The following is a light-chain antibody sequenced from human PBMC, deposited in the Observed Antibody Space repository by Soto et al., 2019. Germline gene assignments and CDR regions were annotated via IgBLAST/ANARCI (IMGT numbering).Light chain of an antibody. CDR3: QQYGSSPPWT. CDR2: GAS. J-gene: IGKJ1*01. Sequence: EIVLTQSPGTLSLSPGERATLSCRASQSVSSSYLAWYQQKPGQAPRLLIYGASSRATGIPDRFRGSGSGTDFTLTISRLEPDDFAVYYSQQYGSSPPWTFGQGTKVEIK. V-gene: IGKV3-20*01. CDR1: QSVSSSY.